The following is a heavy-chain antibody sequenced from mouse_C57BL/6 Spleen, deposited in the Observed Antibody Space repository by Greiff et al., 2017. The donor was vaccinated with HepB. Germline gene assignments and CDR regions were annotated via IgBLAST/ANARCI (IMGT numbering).Heavy chain of an antibody. CDR2: ISSGSSTI. CDR1: GFTFSDYG. CDR3: ARIPYYGSRGWYFDV. Sequence: EVKLVESGGGLVKPGGSLKLSCAASGFTFSDYGMHWVRQAPEKGLEWVAYISSGSSTIYYADTVKGRFTISRDNAKNTLFLQMTSLRSEDTAMYYCARIPYYGSRGWYFDVWGTGTTVTVSS. D-gene: IGHD1-1*01. V-gene: IGHV5-17*01. J-gene: IGHJ1*03.